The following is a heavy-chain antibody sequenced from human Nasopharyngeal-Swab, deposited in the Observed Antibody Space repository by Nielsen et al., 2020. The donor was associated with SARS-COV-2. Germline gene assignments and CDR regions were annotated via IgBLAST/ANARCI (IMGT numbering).Heavy chain of an antibody. CDR1: GFTVSSNY. V-gene: IGHV3-53*04. CDR2: IYSGGST. CDR3: ARENSSGHVGAFDI. J-gene: IGHJ3*02. D-gene: IGHD6-19*01. Sequence: SCAASGFTVSSNYMSWVRQAPGKGLEWVSVIYSGGSTYYADSVKGRFTISRHNSKNTLYLQMNSLRAEDTAVYYCARENSSGHVGAFDIWGQGTMVTVSS.